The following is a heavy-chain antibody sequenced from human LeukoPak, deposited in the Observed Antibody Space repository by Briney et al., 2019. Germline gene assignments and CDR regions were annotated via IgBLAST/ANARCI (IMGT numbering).Heavy chain of an antibody. D-gene: IGHD2-2*01. CDR3: AREYCTSTTCSDAFEI. J-gene: IGHJ3*02. CDR2: IYHGGST. CDR1: GDSISAYNW. V-gene: IGHV4-4*02. Sequence: SGTLSLTCAVSGDSISAYNWWWSWVRQPPGKGLEWIGEIYHGGSTNYNPSLKSRVTISVDKSKNQLSLDLNSVTAADTAVYYCAREYCTSTTCSDAFEIWGQGTMVTVS.